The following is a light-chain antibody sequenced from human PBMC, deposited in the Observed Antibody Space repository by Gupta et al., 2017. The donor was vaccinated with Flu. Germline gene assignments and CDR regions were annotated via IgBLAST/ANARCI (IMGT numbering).Light chain of an antibody. J-gene: IGKJ5*01. CDR2: YAS. CDR3: QQNSNWPRT. Sequence: DPQAVAAKERATSTCGGSRSVGNNLDWYQQKQGQAPKLLIKYASQRATGVPERFSGSGSGTEFTLTISSVEAEDAAVYYCQQNSNWPRTFGQGTRVEIK. V-gene: IGKV6D-21*02. CDR1: RSVGNN.